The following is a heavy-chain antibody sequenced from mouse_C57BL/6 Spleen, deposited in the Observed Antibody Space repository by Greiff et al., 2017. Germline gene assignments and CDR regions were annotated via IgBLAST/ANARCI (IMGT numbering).Heavy chain of an antibody. CDR3: ARYFPNYYGSSPSYWYFDV. J-gene: IGHJ1*03. Sequence: QVQLKQSGAELMKPGASVKLSCKATGYTFTGYWIEWVKQRPGHGLEWIGEILPGSGSTNYNEKFKGKATFTADTSSNTAYMQLSSLTTEDSAIYYCARYFPNYYGSSPSYWYFDVWGTGTTVTVSS. D-gene: IGHD1-1*01. V-gene: IGHV1-9*01. CDR2: ILPGSGST. CDR1: GYTFTGYW.